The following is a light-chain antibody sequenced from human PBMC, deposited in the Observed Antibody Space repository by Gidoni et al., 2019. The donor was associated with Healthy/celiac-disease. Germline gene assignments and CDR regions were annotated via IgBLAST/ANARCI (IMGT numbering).Light chain of an antibody. Sequence: DIQMTQSPSTLSASVGDRVTITCRASQSISSWLAWYQQKPGKAPKVLIYKASSLESGVPSRFRGSGSGTEFTLTISSLQPDDFATYYCQQFNSYSWTFGLGTKVEIK. CDR2: KAS. V-gene: IGKV1-5*03. CDR3: QQFNSYSWT. J-gene: IGKJ1*01. CDR1: QSISSW.